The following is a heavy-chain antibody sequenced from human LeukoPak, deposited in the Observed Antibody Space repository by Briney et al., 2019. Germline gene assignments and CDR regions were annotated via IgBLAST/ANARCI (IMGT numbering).Heavy chain of an antibody. CDR3: ARGVAPAAHWFDP. J-gene: IGHJ5*02. Sequence: GASVKLSCKGSGYSFTTYYLHWVRQAPGQGLEWMGIINPSAGSTSYAQKFQDRVTMTRDVSTSTVYMELSSLSSDDTAVYYCARGVAPAAHWFDPWGQGTLVTVS. CDR1: GYSFTTYY. V-gene: IGHV1-46*01. D-gene: IGHD2-2*01. CDR2: INPSAGST.